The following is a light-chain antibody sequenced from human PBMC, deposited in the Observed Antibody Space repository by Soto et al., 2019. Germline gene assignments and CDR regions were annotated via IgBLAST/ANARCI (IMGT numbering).Light chain of an antibody. V-gene: IGLV1-47*01. J-gene: IGLJ2*01. Sequence: QSVLTQPPSVSGTPGQRVTISCSGSSANIGSNYVFWYQQLPGAAPKLLIYRDNQRPSGVPDRFSGSKSGTSASLAVSGLRSEDEADYYCAARDDSLSGVLFGGGTKLTVL. CDR2: RDN. CDR1: SANIGSNY. CDR3: AARDDSLSGVL.